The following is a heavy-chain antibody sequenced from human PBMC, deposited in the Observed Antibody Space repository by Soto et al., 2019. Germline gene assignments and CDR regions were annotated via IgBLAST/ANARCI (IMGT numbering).Heavy chain of an antibody. CDR1: GFTFSSYT. J-gene: IGHJ3*02. CDR3: VREGMQRGMDTRTFDI. Sequence: EVQLVESGGGLVQPGGSLRLSCAASGFTFSSYTMNWVRQAPGKGLEWVSYVSSSTSTIYYADSVKGRFTISRDNAKNSLYLQMNSKRNEDTAVYDCVREGMQRGMDTRTFDIWGQGKMVTGSS. V-gene: IGHV3-48*02. D-gene: IGHD5-18*01. CDR2: VSSSTSTI.